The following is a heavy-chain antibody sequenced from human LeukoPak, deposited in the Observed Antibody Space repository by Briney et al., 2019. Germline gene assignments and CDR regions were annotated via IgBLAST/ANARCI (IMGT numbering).Heavy chain of an antibody. D-gene: IGHD3-3*01. CDR1: GFTFSSYG. CDR2: IWYDGSNK. V-gene: IGHV3-30*19. Sequence: QPGRSLRLSCAASGFTFSSYGMHWVRQAPGKGLEWVAVIWYDGSNKYYADSVKGRFTISRDNSKNTLYLQMNSLRAEDTAVYYCARDHQYYDFWSGYYFHWGQGTLVTVSS. J-gene: IGHJ4*02. CDR3: ARDHQYYDFWSGYYFH.